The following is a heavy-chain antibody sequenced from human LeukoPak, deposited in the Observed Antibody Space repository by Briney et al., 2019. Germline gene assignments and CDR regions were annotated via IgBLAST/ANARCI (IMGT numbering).Heavy chain of an antibody. CDR2: ISGSGGST. V-gene: IGHV3-23*01. Sequence: PGGCLRLSCAASGFTFSSYAMSGVRQAPGKGLEWVSAISGSGGSTYYAGSVKGRFTISRDNSKNTLYLHTTSLRAEDTAVYYCAKDGLIAGDLDAFDIWGQGPMATVSS. J-gene: IGHJ3*02. CDR1: GFTFSSYA. CDR3: AKDGLIAGDLDAFDI. D-gene: IGHD7-27*01.